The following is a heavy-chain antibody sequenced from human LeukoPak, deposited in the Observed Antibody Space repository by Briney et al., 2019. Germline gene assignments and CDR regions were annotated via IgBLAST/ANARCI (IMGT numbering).Heavy chain of an antibody. J-gene: IGHJ4*02. V-gene: IGHV3-30*04. CDR2: ISYDGSNT. CDR1: GFTFSSYA. CDR3: ANALYDSSGYYSHFDY. D-gene: IGHD3-22*01. Sequence: GGSLRLSCAASGFTFSSYAMHWVRQAPGKGLEWVAVISYDGSNTYYADSVKGRFTVSRDNAQTSLYLQMNSLRAEDTPVYYCANALYDSSGYYSHFDYWGQGTLVIVSS.